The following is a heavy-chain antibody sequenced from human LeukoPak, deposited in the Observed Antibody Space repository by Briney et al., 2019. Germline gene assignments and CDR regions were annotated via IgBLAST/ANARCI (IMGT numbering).Heavy chain of an antibody. Sequence: SETLSLTCTVSGGFISSSSYYWGWIRQPPGKGLEWIGSIYYSGSTYYNPSLKSRVTISVDTSKNQFSLKLSSVTAADTAVYYCASLSGSYVFYYYYYYMDVWGKGTTVTVSS. D-gene: IGHD1-26*01. V-gene: IGHV4-39*07. CDR1: GGFISSSSYY. CDR2: IYYSGST. CDR3: ASLSGSYVFYYYYYYMDV. J-gene: IGHJ6*03.